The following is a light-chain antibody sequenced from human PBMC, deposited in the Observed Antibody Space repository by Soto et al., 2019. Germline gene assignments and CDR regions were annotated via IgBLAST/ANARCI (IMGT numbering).Light chain of an antibody. CDR3: QQSYIMSEGYT. J-gene: IGKJ2*01. CDR2: AAS. CDR1: QSISNH. V-gene: IGKV1-39*01. Sequence: DIQVTQSPSSLSASAGDRVTITCRASQSISNHLNWYQQKPGKAPKLLIYAASSLQSGVPSRFNGSGSGTDFTLTITSLQPEDFATYYCQQSYIMSEGYTFGQGTKLEIK.